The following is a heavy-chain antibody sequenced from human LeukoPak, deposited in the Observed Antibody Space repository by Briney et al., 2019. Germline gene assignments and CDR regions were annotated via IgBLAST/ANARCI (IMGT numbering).Heavy chain of an antibody. CDR3: ARSPTDQIVVVPAAHFDY. D-gene: IGHD2-2*01. V-gene: IGHV3-23*01. J-gene: IGHJ4*02. CDR1: GFPFSSYA. CDR2: IYGRGDAT. Sequence: ETGGSLRLSCAASGFPFSSYAMSWVRQAPGKGLEWVSVIYGRGDATYYADSVKGRFTISRDNAKNSLYLQVNSLRAEDTAVYYCARSPTDQIVVVPAAHFDYWGQGTLVTVSS.